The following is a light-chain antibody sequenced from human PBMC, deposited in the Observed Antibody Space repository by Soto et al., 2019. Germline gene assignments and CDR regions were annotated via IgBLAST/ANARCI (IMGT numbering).Light chain of an antibody. V-gene: IGKV3-11*01. CDR3: QQHNNWPQT. Sequence: EIVLTQSPATLSLSPGERATLSCRASQSVNKYLSWYQQKPGRTPRLLIYDASVRATGVPARFSGSGSGTDFTLTISRLEPEDFAVYWCQQHNNWPQTFGQGTKVDIK. J-gene: IGKJ1*01. CDR1: QSVNKY. CDR2: DAS.